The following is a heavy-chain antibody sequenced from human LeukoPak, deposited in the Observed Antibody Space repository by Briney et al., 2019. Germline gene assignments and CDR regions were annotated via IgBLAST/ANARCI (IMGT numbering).Heavy chain of an antibody. D-gene: IGHD3-10*01. CDR3: ATNAFGYYYYYMDV. Sequence: GSSVKVSCKASGGTFSSYAISWARQAPGQGLEWMGGIIPIFGTASYAQKFQGRVTITTDESTSTAYMELSSLRSEDTAVYYCATNAFGYYYYYMDVWGKGTTVTVSS. J-gene: IGHJ6*03. V-gene: IGHV1-69*05. CDR1: GGTFSSYA. CDR2: IIPIFGTA.